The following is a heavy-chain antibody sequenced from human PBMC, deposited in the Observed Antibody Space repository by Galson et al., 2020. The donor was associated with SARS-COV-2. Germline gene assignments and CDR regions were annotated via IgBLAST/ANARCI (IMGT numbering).Heavy chain of an antibody. J-gene: IGHJ4*02. Sequence: GGSLRLSCAASGFTFSDYYMSWIRQTPGEGLEWVSYISSRSDKTSYADSLKGRITISRDNSKKSLYLQMSSLRAEDTAVYYCARGGSAFDFWGQGTLVTVSS. CDR3: ARGGSAFDF. CDR1: GFTFSDYY. D-gene: IGHD3-10*01. CDR2: ISSRSDKT. V-gene: IGHV3-11*06.